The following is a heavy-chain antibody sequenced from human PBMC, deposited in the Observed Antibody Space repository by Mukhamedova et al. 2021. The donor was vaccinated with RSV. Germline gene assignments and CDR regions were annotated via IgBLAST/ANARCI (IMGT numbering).Heavy chain of an antibody. J-gene: IGHJ4*02. V-gene: IGHV1-46*01. CDR3: ARDLRDYGDLGTFDY. CDR2: GGST. D-gene: IGHD4-17*01. Sequence: GGSTSYAQKFQGRVTMTRDTSTSTAYMELRSLRSDDTAVYYCARDLRDYGDLGTFDYWGQGTLVTVSS.